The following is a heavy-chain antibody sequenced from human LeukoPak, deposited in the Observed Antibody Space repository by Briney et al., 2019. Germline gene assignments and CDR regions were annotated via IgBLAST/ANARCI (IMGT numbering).Heavy chain of an antibody. CDR1: GFTFRGNA. V-gene: IGHV3-23*01. CDR3: AKDWSPYDFWSGYYTGNLDY. D-gene: IGHD3-3*01. J-gene: IGHJ4*02. Sequence: GGALRLSCEASGFTFRGNAMSGGGQAQGRGGEGGSAISGGGGSTYYADSVKGRFTISRDNSKHTLYLQMNSLRAEDTAVYYCAKDWSPYDFWSGYYTGNLDYWGQGTLVTVSS. CDR2: ISGGGGST.